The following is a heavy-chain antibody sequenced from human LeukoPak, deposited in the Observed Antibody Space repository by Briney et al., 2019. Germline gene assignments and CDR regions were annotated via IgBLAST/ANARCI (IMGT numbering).Heavy chain of an antibody. Sequence: ASVKVSCKASGYTFTSYYMHLVRQAPGQGLEWMGMINPSGGSTSYAQKSQGRVTMTRDTSTSTVYMELSSLRSEDTAVYCCARERGEYCSITSCYTYRWFDQWGQGTLVTVSS. J-gene: IGHJ5*02. CDR2: INPSGGST. D-gene: IGHD2-2*02. V-gene: IGHV1-46*03. CDR1: GYTFTSYY. CDR3: ARERGEYCSITSCYTYRWFDQ.